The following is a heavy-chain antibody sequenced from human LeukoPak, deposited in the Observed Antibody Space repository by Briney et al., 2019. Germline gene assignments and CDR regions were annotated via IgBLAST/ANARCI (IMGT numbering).Heavy chain of an antibody. V-gene: IGHV3-11*01. CDR2: ISSSGSTI. CDR3: ARAAEYYYDSSGYCGY. D-gene: IGHD3-22*01. CDR1: GFTFSDYY. Sequence: GGSLRLSCAASGFTFSDYYMSWIRQAPGKGLEWVSYISSSGSTIYYADPVKGRFTISRDNAKNSLYLQMNSLRAEDTAVYYCARAAEYYYDSSGYCGYWGQGTLVTVSS. J-gene: IGHJ4*02.